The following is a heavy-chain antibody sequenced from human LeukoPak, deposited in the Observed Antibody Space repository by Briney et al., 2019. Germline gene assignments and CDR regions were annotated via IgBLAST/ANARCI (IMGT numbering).Heavy chain of an antibody. D-gene: IGHD2-2*02. CDR2: IRYDGSNK. CDR3: AKDANPYCSSTSCYTWYFDY. J-gene: IGHJ4*02. Sequence: GGSLRLSCAASGFTFSNYGKHWVRQAPGKGLEWVAFIRYDGSNKYYADSVKGRFTISRDNSKNTLYLQMNSLRAEDTAVYYCAKDANPYCSSTSCYTWYFDYWGQGTLVTVSS. CDR1: GFTFSNYG. V-gene: IGHV3-30*02.